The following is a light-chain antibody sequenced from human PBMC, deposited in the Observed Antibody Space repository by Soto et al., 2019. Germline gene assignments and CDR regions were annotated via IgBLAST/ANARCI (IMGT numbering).Light chain of an antibody. CDR1: QSISSW. Sequence: DIQMTQSPSTLSASVGDRVTITCRPSQSISSWLAWYQQKPGKAPKLLIYKESSLESGVPSRFSGSGSGTEFTLTISSLQSDDVATYYCQQYNNYPWTFGQGTKVEIK. V-gene: IGKV1-5*03. CDR3: QQYNNYPWT. J-gene: IGKJ1*01. CDR2: KES.